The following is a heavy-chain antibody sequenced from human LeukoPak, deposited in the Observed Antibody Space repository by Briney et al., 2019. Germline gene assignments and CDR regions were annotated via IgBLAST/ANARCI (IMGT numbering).Heavy chain of an antibody. CDR2: ISGSGGST. CDR3: AMRSGSYVFGFEDY. D-gene: IGHD1-26*01. J-gene: IGHJ4*02. Sequence: GGSLRLSCEASGFTFRNYAMSWVRQSPGKGLEWVPGISGSGGSTYHADSVKGRFTISRDNAKNSLYLQMSSLRAEDTAVYYCAMRSGSYVFGFEDYWGQGTLVTVSS. V-gene: IGHV3-23*01. CDR1: GFTFRNYA.